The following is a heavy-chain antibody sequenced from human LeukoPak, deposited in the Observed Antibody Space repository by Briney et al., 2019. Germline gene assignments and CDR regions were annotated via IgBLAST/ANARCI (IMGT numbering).Heavy chain of an antibody. CDR1: GFTFSSYG. J-gene: IGHJ4*02. Sequence: GGSLRLSCAASGFTFSSYGMHWVRQAPGKGLEWVAFIRYDGSNKYYADSVKGRFTISRDNSKNTLYLQMNSLRAEDTAVYYCANMRYSSGWPPDYWGQGTLVTVSS. V-gene: IGHV3-30*02. CDR2: IRYDGSNK. D-gene: IGHD6-19*01. CDR3: ANMRYSSGWPPDY.